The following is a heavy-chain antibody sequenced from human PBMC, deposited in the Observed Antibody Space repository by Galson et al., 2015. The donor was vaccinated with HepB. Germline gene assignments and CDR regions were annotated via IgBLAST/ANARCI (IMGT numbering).Heavy chain of an antibody. D-gene: IGHD2-21*01. CDR2: MNPNSTNA. J-gene: IGHJ5*02. V-gene: IGHV1-8*01. CDR1: GYTFITYD. CDR3: ARGAIYDLVFAIKQILPFDP. Sequence: SVKVSCKASGYTFITYDINWVRQAPGQGLEWMGWMNPNSTNAAYAQKFQGRVTMTSNTSINTAYMELSSLTSEDTAVYYCARGAIYDLVFAIKQILPFDPWGQDTLVSVSS.